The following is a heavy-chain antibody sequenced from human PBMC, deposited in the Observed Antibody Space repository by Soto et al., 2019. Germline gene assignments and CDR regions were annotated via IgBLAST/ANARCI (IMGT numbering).Heavy chain of an antibody. CDR3: ATLASIAARYYYYYMDV. D-gene: IGHD6-6*01. J-gene: IGHJ6*03. V-gene: IGHV1-8*01. CDR1: GYTFTSYD. CDR2: MNPNSGNT. Sequence: PSVKVSCKASGYTFTSYDINWVRQATGQGLEWMGCMNPNSGNTVYAQKFQGRVTMTEDTSTSTAYMELSSLRSEDTAVYYCATLASIAARYYYYYMDVWGKGTTVTVS.